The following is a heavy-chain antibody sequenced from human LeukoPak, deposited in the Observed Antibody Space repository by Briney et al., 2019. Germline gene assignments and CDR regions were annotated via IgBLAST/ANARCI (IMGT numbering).Heavy chain of an antibody. CDR3: ARQGYCSSTSCQSDYYMDV. Sequence: SETLSLTCTVSGGSLSSSSYYWGWIRQPPGKGLEWIGSIYYSGSTYYNPSLKSRVTISVDTSKNQFSLKLSSVNAADTAVYYCARQGYCSSTSCQSDYYMDVWGKGTTVTVSS. CDR1: GGSLSSSSYY. D-gene: IGHD2-2*01. V-gene: IGHV4-39*01. J-gene: IGHJ6*03. CDR2: IYYSGST.